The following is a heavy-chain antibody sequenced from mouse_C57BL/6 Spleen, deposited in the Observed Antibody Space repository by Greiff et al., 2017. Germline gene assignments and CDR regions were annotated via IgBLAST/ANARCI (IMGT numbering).Heavy chain of an antibody. J-gene: IGHJ2*01. CDR1: GYSITSGYY. CDR2: ISYDGSN. D-gene: IGHD2-3*01. CDR3: ARGGYENFDY. V-gene: IGHV3-6*01. Sequence: EVKLQESGPGLVKPSQSLSLTCSVTGYSITSGYYWNWIRQFPGNKLEWMGYISYDGSNNYNPSLKNRISITRDTSKNKFFLKLNSVTTEDTATYYCARGGYENFDYWGQGTTLTVSS.